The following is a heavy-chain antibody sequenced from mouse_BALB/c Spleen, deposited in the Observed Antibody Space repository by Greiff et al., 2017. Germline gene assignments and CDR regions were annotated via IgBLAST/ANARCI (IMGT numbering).Heavy chain of an antibody. Sequence: QVQLQQSGAELVRPGSSVKISCKASGYAFSSYWMNWVKQRPGQGLEWIGQIYPGDGDTNYNGKFKGKATLTADKSSSTAYMQLSSLTSEDSAVYFCASHSSGYEGWFAYWGQGTLVTVSA. CDR2: IYPGDGDT. D-gene: IGHD3-1*01. CDR3: ASHSSGYEGWFAY. CDR1: GYAFSSYW. J-gene: IGHJ3*01. V-gene: IGHV1-80*01.